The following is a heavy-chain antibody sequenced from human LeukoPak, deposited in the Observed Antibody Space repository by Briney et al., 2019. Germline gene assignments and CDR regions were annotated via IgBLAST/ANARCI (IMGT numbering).Heavy chain of an antibody. J-gene: IGHJ4*02. Sequence: PAESLTLTCVANGFILSSHAMSWIRQAPGKGLEWVSVISGSGGSQYYADSVKGRFTISRDNSKNSRYLQINRLKAGDTAGYYCEKVSYARRIYWGQGTLATVCS. V-gene: IGHV3-23*01. CDR1: GFILSSHA. CDR3: EKVSYARRIY. D-gene: IGHD1-26*01. CDR2: ISGSGGSQ.